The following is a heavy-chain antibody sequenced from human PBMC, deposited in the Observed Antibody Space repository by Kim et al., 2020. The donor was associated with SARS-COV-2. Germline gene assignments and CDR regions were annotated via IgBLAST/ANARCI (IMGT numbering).Heavy chain of an antibody. Sequence: ASVKVSCKASGYTFTSYGISWVRQAPGQGLEWMGWISAYNGNTNYAQKLQGRVTMTTDTSTSTAYMELRSLRSDDTAVYYCARDGWHCSGGSCYETDYYYGMDVWGQGTTVTVSS. CDR3: ARDGWHCSGGSCYETDYYYGMDV. V-gene: IGHV1-18*01. D-gene: IGHD2-15*01. CDR2: ISAYNGNT. J-gene: IGHJ6*02. CDR1: GYTFTSYG.